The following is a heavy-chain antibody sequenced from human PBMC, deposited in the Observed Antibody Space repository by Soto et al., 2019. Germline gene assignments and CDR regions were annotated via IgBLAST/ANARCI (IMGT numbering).Heavy chain of an antibody. J-gene: IGHJ3*02. D-gene: IGHD3-22*01. V-gene: IGHV1-46*03. CDR1: GYTFTNYY. CDR2: INPRGGRT. CDR3: ARDLADYYDDGNNPYNAFDI. Sequence: QVHLVQSGAGAEVKKPGASVKVSCKASGYTFTNYYMHWVRQAPGQGLEWMGMINPRGGRTTYPQKFQGRGTMTTDPSTSTVDLELSSLRSEDTAVYYCARDLADYYDDGNNPYNAFDIWGQGTRVTVSS.